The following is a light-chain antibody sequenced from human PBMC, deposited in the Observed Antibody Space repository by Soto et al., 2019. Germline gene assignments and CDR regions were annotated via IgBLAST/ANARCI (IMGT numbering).Light chain of an antibody. CDR3: QHYGSSPRT. V-gene: IGKV3-20*01. CDR1: QSVKSSY. J-gene: IGKJ1*01. Sequence: EILLTQSPGTLSLSPGERATLPCRASQSVKSSYLAWYQHKPGKAPRLLIYGTSSRATGIPDRFRGSGSGTDFTLTISRLEPEDFAVYYCQHYGSSPRTFGQGTKVDIK. CDR2: GTS.